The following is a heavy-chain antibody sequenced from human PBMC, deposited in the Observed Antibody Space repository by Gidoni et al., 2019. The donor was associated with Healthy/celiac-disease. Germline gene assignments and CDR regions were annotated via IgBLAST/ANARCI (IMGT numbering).Heavy chain of an antibody. D-gene: IGHD3-3*01. CDR2: ISYDGSNK. J-gene: IGHJ4*02. Sequence: QVQLVESGGGVVQPGRSLRLSCAASGFTFSSSGMHWVRQAPGKGLEWVAVISYDGSNKYYADSVKGRVTISRDNSKNTLYLQMNSLRAEDTAVYYCAKNTIFGVVIGSYFDYWGQGTLVTVSS. CDR1: GFTFSSSG. CDR3: AKNTIFGVVIGSYFDY. V-gene: IGHV3-30*18.